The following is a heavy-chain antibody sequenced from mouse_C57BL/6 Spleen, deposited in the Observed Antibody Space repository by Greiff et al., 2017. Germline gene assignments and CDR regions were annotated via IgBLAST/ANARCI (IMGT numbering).Heavy chain of an antibody. Sequence: QVQLLQSGAELVKPGASVKISCKASGYAFSSYWMNWVKQRPGTGLEWIGQIYPGDGDTTYNDKFKGKATLTAAKSSSTADMELSSLTAEDSAVYVCAKSGGSRYFDVWGTGTTVTVSS. CDR2: IYPGDGDT. CDR3: AKSGGSRYFDV. J-gene: IGHJ1*03. CDR1: GYAFSSYW. D-gene: IGHD1-1*02. V-gene: IGHV1-80*01.